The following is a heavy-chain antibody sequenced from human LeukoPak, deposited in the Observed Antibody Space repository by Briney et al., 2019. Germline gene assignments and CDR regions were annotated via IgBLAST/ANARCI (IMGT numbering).Heavy chain of an antibody. CDR2: ISAYNGNT. CDR1: GYTFTSYG. Sequence: ASVKVSCKASGYTFTSYGISWVRQAPGQGLEWMGWISAYNGNTNYAQKLQGRVTMTTDTSTSTAYMELRSLRSDDTAVYYCARVLGYCSGGSCPKNYFDYWGQGTLVTVSS. D-gene: IGHD2-15*01. CDR3: ARVLGYCSGGSCPKNYFDY. J-gene: IGHJ4*02. V-gene: IGHV1-18*01.